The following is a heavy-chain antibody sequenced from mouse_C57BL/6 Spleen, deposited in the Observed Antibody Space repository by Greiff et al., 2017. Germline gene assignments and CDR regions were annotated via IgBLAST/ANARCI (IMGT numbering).Heavy chain of an antibody. CDR3: ARGGYGNYGDY. CDR2: IYPGSGST. D-gene: IGHD2-1*01. Sequence: QVHVKQPGAELVKPGASVKMSCKASGYTFTSYWITWVKQRPGQGLEWIGDIYPGSGSTNYNEKFKSKATLTVDTSSSTAYMQLSSLTSEDSAVYYCARGGYGNYGDYWGQGTTLTVSS. J-gene: IGHJ2*01. CDR1: GYTFTSYW. V-gene: IGHV1-55*01.